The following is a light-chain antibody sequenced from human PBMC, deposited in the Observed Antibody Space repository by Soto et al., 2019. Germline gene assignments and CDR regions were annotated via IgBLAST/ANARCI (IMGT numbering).Light chain of an antibody. CDR1: SSNIGTTT. V-gene: IGLV1-44*01. Sequence: QSVLTQAPSASGTPGQRVTISCSGSSSNIGTTTVSWFQQLPGTAPKLLIYRNDQRPSGVPDRFSGSRSDTSGSLAISGLQSEDEADYYCAAWDDSLKGYVFGTGTKLTVL. CDR3: AAWDDSLKGYV. CDR2: RND. J-gene: IGLJ1*01.